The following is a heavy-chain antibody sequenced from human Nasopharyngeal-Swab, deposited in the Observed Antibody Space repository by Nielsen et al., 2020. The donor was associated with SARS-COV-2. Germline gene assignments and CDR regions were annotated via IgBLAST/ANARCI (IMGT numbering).Heavy chain of an antibody. J-gene: IGHJ4*02. CDR3: ARIVYDSSGYPLGFDY. D-gene: IGHD3-22*01. CDR1: GDSISCGGYY. V-gene: IGHV4-31*03. Sequence: SETLSLTCTVSGDSISCGGYYWSWIRHHPGKGLEWIGHIYYNGSTYYNPSLKSRVTLSVDTSKNQFSLKLSSVTAADTAVFYCARIVYDSSGYPLGFDYWGQGTLVTVSS. CDR2: IYYNGST.